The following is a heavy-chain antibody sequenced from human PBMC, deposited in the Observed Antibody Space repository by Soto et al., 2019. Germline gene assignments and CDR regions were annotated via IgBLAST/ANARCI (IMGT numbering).Heavy chain of an antibody. J-gene: IGHJ6*02. CDR1: GFTFSSYS. V-gene: IGHV3-48*02. Sequence: GGSLRLSCAASGFTFSSYSMNWVRQAPGKGLEWVSYISSSSSTIYYADSVKGRFTISRDNAKNSLYLQMNSLRDEDTAVYYCARIVSSWYPLLGHYGMDVWGQGTTVTVSS. CDR2: ISSSSSTI. D-gene: IGHD6-13*01. CDR3: ARIVSSWYPLLGHYGMDV.